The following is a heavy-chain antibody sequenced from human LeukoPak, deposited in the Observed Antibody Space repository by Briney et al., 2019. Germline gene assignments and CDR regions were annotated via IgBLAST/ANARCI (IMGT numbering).Heavy chain of an antibody. Sequence: GGSLRLSCAASGFTFSNFEMSWVRQAPGKGLEWVSYINPSGRTIFYADSVEGRFTISRDNAKNSLYLQMNSLRGEDTAVYYCARARYSDFWGQGTLVTVSS. CDR2: INPSGRTI. CDR1: GFTFSNFE. J-gene: IGHJ4*02. CDR3: ARARYSDF. V-gene: IGHV3-48*03.